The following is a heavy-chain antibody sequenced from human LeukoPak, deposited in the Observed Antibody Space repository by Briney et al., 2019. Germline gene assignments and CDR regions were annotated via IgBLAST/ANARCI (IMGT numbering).Heavy chain of an antibody. CDR3: ARGEVGEFDH. Sequence: GSLSHTRTVSLYSIIRAYTWGWVRQSPEKGLEWIASISHAGVTYYTPSLKSRVATSIDTSKNLFSLTLASATAPDTAVYFCARGEVGEFDHWGQGTLVTASS. CDR2: ISHAGVT. J-gene: IGHJ4*02. CDR1: LYSIIRAYT. V-gene: IGHV4-38-2*02. D-gene: IGHD1-26*01.